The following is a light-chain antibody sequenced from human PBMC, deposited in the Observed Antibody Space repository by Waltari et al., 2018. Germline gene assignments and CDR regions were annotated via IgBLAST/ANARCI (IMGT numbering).Light chain of an antibody. CDR3: QKCDSAPYS. CDR2: AAS. V-gene: IGKV1-27*01. CDR1: QSIGNN. Sequence: IQMTQSPSSLSASVGDKVTITCRASQSIGNNLAWYQQKPGKVPKLLIYAASTLQSEVPSRFSGSGSGTDFTLTISSLQPEDVATYYCQKCDSAPYSFGQGTKVEIK. J-gene: IGKJ2*03.